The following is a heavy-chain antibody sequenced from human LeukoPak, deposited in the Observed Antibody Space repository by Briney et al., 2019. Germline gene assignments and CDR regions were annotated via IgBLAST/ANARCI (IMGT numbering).Heavy chain of an antibody. Sequence: PGGSLRLSCQASGFTFTNYAMSWVRQAPGKGLEWVSSINPDPTETFFADSVKGRFTISRDDSRSMVHLQMNSLSAEDTAVYYCARSGVATCHYRGQGTLVTVSS. CDR2: INPDPTET. CDR3: ARSGVATCHY. D-gene: IGHD3-10*01. CDR1: GFTFTNYA. J-gene: IGHJ4*02. V-gene: IGHV3-23*05.